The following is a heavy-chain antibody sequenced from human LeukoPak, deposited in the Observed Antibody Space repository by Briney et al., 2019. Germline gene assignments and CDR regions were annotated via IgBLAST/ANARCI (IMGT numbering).Heavy chain of an antibody. CDR2: INHSGST. Sequence: SETLSLTCAVYGGSFSGYYWSWIRQPPGKGLEWIGEINHSGSTNYNPSLKSRVTISVDTSKNQFSLKLSSATAADTAVYYCASSTPYYDILTGYYDWGQGTLVTVSS. D-gene: IGHD3-9*01. CDR3: ASSTPYYDILTGYYD. V-gene: IGHV4-34*01. J-gene: IGHJ4*02. CDR1: GGSFSGYY.